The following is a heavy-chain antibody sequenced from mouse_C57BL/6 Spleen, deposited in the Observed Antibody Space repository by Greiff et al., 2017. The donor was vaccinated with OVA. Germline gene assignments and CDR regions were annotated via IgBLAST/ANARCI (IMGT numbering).Heavy chain of an antibody. J-gene: IGHJ4*01. Sequence: VQLQQSGPELVKPGASVKISCKASGYTFTDYYMNWVKQSHGKSLEWIGDINPNNGGTSYNQKFKGKATLTVDKSSSTAYMELRSLTSEDSAVYYCARYPGYAMDYWGQGTSVTVSS. CDR1: GYTFTDYY. CDR3: ARYPGYAMDY. CDR2: INPNNGGT. V-gene: IGHV1-26*01.